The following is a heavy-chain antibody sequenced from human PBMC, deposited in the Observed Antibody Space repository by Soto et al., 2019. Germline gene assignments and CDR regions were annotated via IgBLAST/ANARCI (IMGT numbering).Heavy chain of an antibody. V-gene: IGHV2-5*02. Sequence: QITLKESGPTLVKPTQTLTLTCTFSGFSLSTSGVGVGWIRQPPGKALEWLALIYWDDDKRYSPSLKSRLTTTKDTSKNQVVLTMTNMDPVDTATYYCAHSSGGILLWSGELIRYFAYWGQGTLVTVSS. CDR3: AHSSGGILLWSGELIRYFAY. D-gene: IGHD3-10*01. CDR2: IYWDDDK. CDR1: GFSLSTSGVG. J-gene: IGHJ4*02.